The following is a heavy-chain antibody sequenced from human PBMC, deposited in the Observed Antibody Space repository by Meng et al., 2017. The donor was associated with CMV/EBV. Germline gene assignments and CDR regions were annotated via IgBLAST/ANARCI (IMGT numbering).Heavy chain of an antibody. D-gene: IGHD3-3*01. Sequence: GESLKISCAASGFTFSSYSMNWVRQAPGKGLEWVSSISSSSSYIYYADSVKGRFTISRDNAKNSLYLQMNSLRAEDTAVYYCAREGYDFWSGVFDYWGQGTLVTSPQ. CDR3: AREGYDFWSGVFDY. V-gene: IGHV3-21*01. CDR1: GFTFSSYS. CDR2: ISSSSSYI. J-gene: IGHJ4*02.